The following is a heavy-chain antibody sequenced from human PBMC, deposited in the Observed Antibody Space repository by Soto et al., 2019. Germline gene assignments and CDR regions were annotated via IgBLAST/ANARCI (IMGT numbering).Heavy chain of an antibody. CDR2: IIPFFGTA. CDR1: GGTFSSYA. Sequence: QVQLVQSGAEVKKPGSSVKVSCKASGGTFSSYAISWVRQAPGQGLEWMGGIIPFFGTANYAQKFQGRVTITADESTSTAYMELSSLRSEDTAVYYCARPRKRRGYSYGGFDYWGQGTLVTVSS. CDR3: ARPRKRRGYSYGGFDY. V-gene: IGHV1-69*01. D-gene: IGHD5-18*01. J-gene: IGHJ4*02.